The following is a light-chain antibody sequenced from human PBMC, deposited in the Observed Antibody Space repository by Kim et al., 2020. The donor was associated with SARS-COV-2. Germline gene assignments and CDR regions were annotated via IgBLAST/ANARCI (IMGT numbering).Light chain of an antibody. CDR1: RTVSTPF. CDR2: GSS. CDR3: QQYGTAPYT. J-gene: IGKJ2*01. V-gene: IGKV3-20*01. Sequence: PGERATLSCKASRTVSTPFLAWYQQRPGQRPRLLISGSSTRATGIPDRFSGSSSGTDFTLTISRLEPEDFAVYYCQQYGTAPYTFGQGTKVDIK.